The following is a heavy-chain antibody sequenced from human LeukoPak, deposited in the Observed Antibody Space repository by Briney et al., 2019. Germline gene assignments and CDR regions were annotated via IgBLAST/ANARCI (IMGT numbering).Heavy chain of an antibody. J-gene: IGHJ6*03. Sequence: PSETLSLTCTVSGGSISSYYWSWIRQPPGKGLEWIGYIYYSGSTNYNPSLKSRVTMSVDTSKNQFSLKPSSVTAADTAVYTCARVLFSSYVWETSYYMDVWGKGTTVTVSS. D-gene: IGHD1-26*01. CDR2: IYYSGST. CDR1: GGSISSYY. V-gene: IGHV4-59*01. CDR3: ARVLFSSYVWETSYYMDV.